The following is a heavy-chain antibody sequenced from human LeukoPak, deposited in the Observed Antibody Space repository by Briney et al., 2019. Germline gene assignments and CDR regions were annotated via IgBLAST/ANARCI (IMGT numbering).Heavy chain of an antibody. CDR3: ARLYCNIPTCYANLDS. J-gene: IGHJ4*02. CDR1: GFTFSSYW. CDR2: IKQDGSQK. D-gene: IGHD2/OR15-2a*01. V-gene: IGHV3-7*04. Sequence: PGGSLRLSCAASGFTFSSYWMSWVRQAPGKGLEWVANIKQDGSQKYYVDSVRGRFTISRDNAKNSLYLQMNSLTAEDTAVYYCARLYCNIPTCYANLDSWGQGTLVTVSS.